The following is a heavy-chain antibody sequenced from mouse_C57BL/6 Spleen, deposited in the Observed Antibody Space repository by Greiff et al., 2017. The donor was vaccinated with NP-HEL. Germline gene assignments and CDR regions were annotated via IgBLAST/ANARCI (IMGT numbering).Heavy chain of an antibody. CDR3: ARSRMMDYDGP. Sequence: QLQQSGPELVKPGASVKISCKASGYAFSSSWMNWVKQRPGKGLEWIGRIYPGDGDTNYNGKFKGKATLTADKSSSTAYMQLSSLTSEDSAVCFCARSRMMDYDGPWGQGTLVTVSA. CDR1: GYAFSSSW. J-gene: IGHJ3*01. D-gene: IGHD2-4*01. CDR2: IYPGDGDT. V-gene: IGHV1-82*01.